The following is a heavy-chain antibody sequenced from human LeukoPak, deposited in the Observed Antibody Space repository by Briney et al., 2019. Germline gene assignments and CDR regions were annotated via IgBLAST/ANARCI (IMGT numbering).Heavy chain of an antibody. CDR1: GYTFTSYG. D-gene: IGHD5-18*01. CDR3: ARGRVTIQLWSYGHYFDY. CDR2: ISAYNGNT. Sequence: EASVKVSCKASGYTFTSYGISWVRQAPGQGLEWMGWISAYNGNTNYAQKFQGRVTMTRNTSISTAYMELSSLRSEDTAVYYCARGRVTIQLWSYGHYFDYWGQGTLVTVSS. V-gene: IGHV1-18*01. J-gene: IGHJ4*02.